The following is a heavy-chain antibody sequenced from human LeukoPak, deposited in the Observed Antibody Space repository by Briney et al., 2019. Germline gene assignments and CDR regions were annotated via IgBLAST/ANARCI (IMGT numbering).Heavy chain of an antibody. D-gene: IGHD1-26*01. Sequence: GGSLRLSCAASGFTFSSYSMNWVRQAPGKGLEWVSYISSSSSTIYYADSVKGRFTISRDNAKNSLYLQMNSLRVEDTAVYYCARDGGSYRLDAFDIWGQGTMVTVSS. CDR1: GFTFSSYS. CDR2: ISSSSSTI. V-gene: IGHV3-48*01. CDR3: ARDGGSYRLDAFDI. J-gene: IGHJ3*02.